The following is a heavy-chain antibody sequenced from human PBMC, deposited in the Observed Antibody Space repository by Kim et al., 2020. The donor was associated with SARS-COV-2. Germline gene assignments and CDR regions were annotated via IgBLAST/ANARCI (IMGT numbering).Heavy chain of an antibody. J-gene: IGHJ3*02. CDR3: ARDRSGSYYKTIDAFDI. V-gene: IGHV4-59*01. CDR2: IYYNGRT. D-gene: IGHD1-26*01. Sequence: SETLSLTCTVSGASINNYYWSWIRQPPGKGLDCIGYIYYNGRTTYNPSLESRVTIAVDTSKNQISLKLRSVTTADTAMYYCARDRSGSYYKTIDAFDIWGHGTMVTVSS. CDR1: GASINNYY.